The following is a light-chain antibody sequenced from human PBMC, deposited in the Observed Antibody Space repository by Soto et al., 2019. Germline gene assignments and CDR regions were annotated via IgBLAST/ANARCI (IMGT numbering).Light chain of an antibody. CDR1: QSVSNNY. Sequence: EIVLTQSPGTLSLSPGERATLSCRASQSVSNNYLAWYQQKPGQAPRLLIADASRRATGIPDRFSGSGSGTDFTLTISRLEPEDSAVYYCQQCDRSPLTFGQGSKVEIK. CDR3: QQCDRSPLT. J-gene: IGKJ1*01. V-gene: IGKV3-20*01. CDR2: DAS.